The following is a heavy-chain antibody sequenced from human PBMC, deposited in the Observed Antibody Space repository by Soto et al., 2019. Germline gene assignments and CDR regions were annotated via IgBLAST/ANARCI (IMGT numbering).Heavy chain of an antibody. J-gene: IGHJ3*02. CDR1: GLTFSCCG. CDR2: IWSNGRNT. D-gene: IGHD2-15*01. Sequence: GGSLRLSCAASGLTFSCCGMHWVRQAPGKGLEWVAVIWSNGRNTYYRDSVRGRFTFSRDNSKNTLFLQMNSLRAEDTAVYYCAKPAQYCSGGSCYFPMPADAFDIWGQGTMLTVSS. CDR3: AKPAQYCSGGSCYFPMPADAFDI. V-gene: IGHV3-33*06.